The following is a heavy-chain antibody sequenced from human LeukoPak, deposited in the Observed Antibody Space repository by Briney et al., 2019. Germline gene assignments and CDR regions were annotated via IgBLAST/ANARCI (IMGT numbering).Heavy chain of an antibody. Sequence: GGSLRLSCAASGFTFSSYAMHWVRQAPGKGLEWVAVISYDGSNQYYADSVKGRFTISRDNSKNTLYLQMNSLRAEDTAVYYCAKGRRDAYNFDFDYWGQGTLVTVSS. J-gene: IGHJ4*02. CDR2: ISYDGSNQ. V-gene: IGHV3-30*04. D-gene: IGHD5-24*01. CDR3: AKGRRDAYNFDFDY. CDR1: GFTFSSYA.